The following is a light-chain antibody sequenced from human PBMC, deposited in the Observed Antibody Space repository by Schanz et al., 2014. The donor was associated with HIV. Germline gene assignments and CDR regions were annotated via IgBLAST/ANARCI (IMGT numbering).Light chain of an antibody. J-gene: IGLJ2*01. CDR3: ATWDSALREVV. V-gene: IGLV1-51*01. CDR1: SSNIGNNY. CDR2: DNN. Sequence: QSVLTQPPSVSAAPGQKVTISCSGSSSNIGNNYVSWYQQLPGTAPKLLIYDNNKRPSGIPDRFSGSKSGTSATLGITGLQTGDEADYYCATWDSALREVVFGGGTKLTVL.